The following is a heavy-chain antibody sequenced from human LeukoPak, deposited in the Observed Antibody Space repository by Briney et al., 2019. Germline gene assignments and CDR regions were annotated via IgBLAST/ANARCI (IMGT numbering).Heavy chain of an antibody. Sequence: SQTLSLTCTVSSGSISSGSYYWSWIRQPAGKGLEWIGRIYTSGSTNYNPSLKSRVTISVDTSKNQFSLKLSSVTAADTAVHYCARDANDFWSGYSDYWGQGTLVTVSS. V-gene: IGHV4-61*02. D-gene: IGHD3-3*01. CDR2: IYTSGST. CDR3: ARDANDFWSGYSDY. CDR1: SGSISSGSYY. J-gene: IGHJ4*02.